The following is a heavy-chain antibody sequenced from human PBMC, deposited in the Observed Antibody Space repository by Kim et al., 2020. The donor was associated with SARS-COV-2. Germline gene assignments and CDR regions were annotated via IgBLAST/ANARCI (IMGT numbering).Heavy chain of an antibody. J-gene: IGHJ4*02. V-gene: IGHV4-34*01. Sequence: SETLSLTCAVYGGSFSGYYWSWIRQPPGKGLEWIGEINHSGSTNYNPSLKSRVTISVDTSKNQFSLKLSSVTAADTAVYYCARDLYSSRTIDYWGQGTLVTVSS. CDR1: GGSFSGYY. CDR3: ARDLYSSRTIDY. CDR2: INHSGST. D-gene: IGHD6-13*01.